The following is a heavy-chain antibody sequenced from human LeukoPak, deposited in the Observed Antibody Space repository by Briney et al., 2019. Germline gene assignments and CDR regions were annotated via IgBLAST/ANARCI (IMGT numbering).Heavy chain of an antibody. J-gene: IGHJ4*02. D-gene: IGHD3-10*01. V-gene: IGHV7-4-1*02. CDR3: ARVPHHMYYGSGGNYFDY. CDR2: INTNTGNP. CDR1: GYTFTSYA. Sequence: ASVKVSCKASGYTFTSYAMNWVRQAPGQGLEWMGWINTNTGNPTYAQGFTGRFVFSLDTSVSTAYLQISSLKAEDTAVYYCARVPHHMYYGSGGNYFDYWGQGTLVTVSS.